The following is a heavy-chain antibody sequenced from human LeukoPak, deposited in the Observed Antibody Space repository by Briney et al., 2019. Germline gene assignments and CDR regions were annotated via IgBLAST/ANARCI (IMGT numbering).Heavy chain of an antibody. V-gene: IGHV4-59*08. J-gene: IGHJ6*02. D-gene: IGHD2-15*01. CDR2: IYYTGAT. CDR3: ARHDPVGYYPHGMDA. CDR1: GGSISGYF. Sequence: PSETLSLTCTVSGGSISGYFCSCIRQPPGQGLEFIGYIYYTGATLYNPSLKSRVTMSVDTSKNQFSLKLSSVTAADTAVYYCARHDPVGYYPHGMDAWGQGTTVTVSS.